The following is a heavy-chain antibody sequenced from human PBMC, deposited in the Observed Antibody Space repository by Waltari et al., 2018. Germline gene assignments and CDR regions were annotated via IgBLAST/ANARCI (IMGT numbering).Heavy chain of an antibody. D-gene: IGHD1-20*01. V-gene: IGHV4-59*01. CDR1: GGSISSYY. CDR2: IYYSGST. J-gene: IGHJ2*01. Sequence: QVQLQESGPGLVKPSETLSLTCTVSGGSISSYYWSWIRQPPGKGLEWIGYIYYSGSTNYNPSLKSRVTISVDTSKNQFSLKLSSVTAADTAVYYCARAGGHNWNDDWYFDLWGRGTLVTVSS. CDR3: ARAGGHNWNDDWYFDL.